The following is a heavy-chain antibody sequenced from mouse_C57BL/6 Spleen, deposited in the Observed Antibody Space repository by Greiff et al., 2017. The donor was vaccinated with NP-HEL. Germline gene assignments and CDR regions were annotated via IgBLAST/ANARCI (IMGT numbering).Heavy chain of an antibody. V-gene: IGHV1-76*01. CDR1: GYTFTDYY. D-gene: IGHD4-1*01. CDR3: ARIKTGPHYFDY. CDR2: IYPGSGNT. J-gene: IGHJ2*01. Sequence: QVHVKQSGAELVRPGASVKLSCKASGYTFTDYYINWVKQRPGQGLEWIARIYPGSGNTNYNEKFKGKATLTAEKSSSTAYMQLSSLTSEDSAVYFCARIKTGPHYFDYWGQGTTLTVSS.